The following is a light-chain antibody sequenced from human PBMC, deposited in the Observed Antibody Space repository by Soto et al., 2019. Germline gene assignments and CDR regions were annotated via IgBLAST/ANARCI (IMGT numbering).Light chain of an antibody. J-gene: IGKJ2*01. CDR2: DIS. CDR3: QQYNSYPYT. V-gene: IGKV3-20*01. Sequence: VLTQSPDTLSLSPGEGATLSCSTIQSVGSSSLGWYQQKPGQAPRLVFFDISTRATGIPDRFSGSGSGTDCTLTISRLEPEDFATYFCQQYNSYPYTFGQGTKVDIK. CDR1: QSVGSSS.